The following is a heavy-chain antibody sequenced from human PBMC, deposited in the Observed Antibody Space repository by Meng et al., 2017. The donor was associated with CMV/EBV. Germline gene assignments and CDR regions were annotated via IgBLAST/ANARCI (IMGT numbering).Heavy chain of an antibody. CDR3: AKDGYCSSTSCQDYYYYGMDV. J-gene: IGHJ6*02. CDR2: IYSGGSST. CDR1: GFTFSSYA. D-gene: IGHD2-2*03. V-gene: IGHV3-23*03. Sequence: GESLKISCAASGFTFSSYAMSWVRQAPGKGLEWVSVIYSGGSSTYYADSVKGRFTISRDNSKNTLYLQMNSLRAEDTAVYYCAKDGYCSSTSCQDYYYYGMDVWGQGTTVTVS.